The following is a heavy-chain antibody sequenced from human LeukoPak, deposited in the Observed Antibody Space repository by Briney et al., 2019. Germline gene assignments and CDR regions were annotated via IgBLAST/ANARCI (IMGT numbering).Heavy chain of an antibody. D-gene: IGHD5-18*01. CDR2: TTWDGYKI. J-gene: IGHJ4*02. V-gene: IGHV3-9*01. CDR3: VKGYSSSWSGYFDS. Sequence: GGSLRLSCAASRFIFDDYVMDWVRQVPGKGLEWVSGTTWDGYKIDYVESLKGRFTISRDNARNSLFLQMNRVRVEDTAFYYFVKGYSSSWSGYFDSWGQGTLVTVAS. CDR1: RFIFDDYV.